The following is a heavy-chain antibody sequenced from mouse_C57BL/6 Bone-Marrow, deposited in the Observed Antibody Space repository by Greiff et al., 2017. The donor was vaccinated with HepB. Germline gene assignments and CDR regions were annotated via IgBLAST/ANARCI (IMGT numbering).Heavy chain of an antibody. CDR3: ARGWAYDWFAY. CDR1: GYTFTSYG. D-gene: IGHD2-12*01. J-gene: IGHJ3*01. V-gene: IGHV1-81*01. CDR2: IYPRSGNT. Sequence: QVQLQQSGAELARPGASVKLSCKASGYTFTSYGISWVKQRTGQGLEWIGEIYPRSGNTYYNEKFKGKATLTADKSSSTAYMELRSLTSEDSAVYFCARGWAYDWFAYWGQGTLVTVSA.